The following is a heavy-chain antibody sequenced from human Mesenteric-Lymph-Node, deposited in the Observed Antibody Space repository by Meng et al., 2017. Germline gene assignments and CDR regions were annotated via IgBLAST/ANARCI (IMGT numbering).Heavy chain of an antibody. V-gene: IGHV4-61*02. CDR3: ARVNSSGSPFDY. D-gene: IGHD3-22*01. Sequence: SETLSLTCTVSGGSISSGSYFWSWIRQPAGKGLEWIGRVYTSGITNYNPSLKSRVTISADTPKNQFSLRLSSVTAADTAVYYCARVNSSGSPFDYWGQGTLVTVSS. CDR2: VYTSGIT. J-gene: IGHJ4*02. CDR1: GGSISSGSYF.